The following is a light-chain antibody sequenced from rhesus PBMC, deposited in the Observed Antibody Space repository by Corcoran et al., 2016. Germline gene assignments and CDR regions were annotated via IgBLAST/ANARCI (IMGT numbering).Light chain of an antibody. J-gene: IGKJ3*01. Sequence: IVMTQTPPSRSVTPGEPASISCRSSENLLNSDGKTFLYWFLQKPGLAPRCLIYGVSTRFSGVADRVSGSGSGTDFTLKISRVETEDVGIYYCMQVFQTPFTFGPGTTLAIK. CDR1: ENLLNSDGKTF. CDR2: GVS. CDR3: MQVFQTPFT. V-gene: IGKV2-73*01.